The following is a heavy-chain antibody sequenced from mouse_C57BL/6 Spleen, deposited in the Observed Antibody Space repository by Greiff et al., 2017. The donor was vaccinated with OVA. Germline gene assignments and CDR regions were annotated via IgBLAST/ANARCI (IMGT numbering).Heavy chain of an antibody. Sequence: QVQLQQPGAELVKPGASVKLSCKASGYTFTSYWMHWVKQRPGQGLEWIGMIHPNSGSTNYTEKFKSKATLTVDKSSSTAYMQLSSLTSEDSAVYYCAINYGYDGGCAYWGQGTRVTVSA. D-gene: IGHD2-14*01. CDR1: GYTFTSYW. V-gene: IGHV1-64*01. CDR3: AINYGYDGGCAY. J-gene: IGHJ3*01. CDR2: IHPNSGST.